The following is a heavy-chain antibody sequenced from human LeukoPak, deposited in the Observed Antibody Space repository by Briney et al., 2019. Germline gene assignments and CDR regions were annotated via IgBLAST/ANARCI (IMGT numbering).Heavy chain of an antibody. D-gene: IGHD2-2*03. Sequence: PGGSLRLSCAASGFAFGSYWMSWVRQAPGKGLEWVANIKQDGSEKYYVDSVKGRSTISRDNAKNSLYLQMNSLRAEDTAVYYCARIRDGYCISTSCRGAFDIWGQGTVVTVSS. CDR3: ARIRDGYCISTSCRGAFDI. CDR2: IKQDGSEK. CDR1: GFAFGSYW. V-gene: IGHV3-7*01. J-gene: IGHJ3*02.